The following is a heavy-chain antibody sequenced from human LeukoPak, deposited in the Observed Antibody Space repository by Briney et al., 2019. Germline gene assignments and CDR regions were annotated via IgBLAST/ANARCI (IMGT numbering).Heavy chain of an antibody. V-gene: IGHV4-4*07. CDR1: GGSISGYY. Sequence: PSETLSLTCTVSGGSISGYYWSWIRQPAGKGLEWMGRIYTSGSTNYNPSLKSRVTISVDTSKNQFSLKLSSVTAADTAVYYCARAPSGRLYYYYYMDVWGKGTTVTVSS. CDR2: IYTSGST. CDR3: ARAPSGRLYYYYYMDV. D-gene: IGHD2-15*01. J-gene: IGHJ6*03.